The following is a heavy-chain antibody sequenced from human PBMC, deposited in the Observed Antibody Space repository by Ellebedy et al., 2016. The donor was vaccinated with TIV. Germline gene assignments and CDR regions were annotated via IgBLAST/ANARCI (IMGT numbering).Heavy chain of an antibody. V-gene: IGHV1-46*01. Sequence: ASVKVSCKASGYTFTSYNMHWVRQAPGQGLEWMGIINPSDGSTSYAQKFQGRVTMTRDTSTSTVYMELSSLRSEDTAVYYCARGDYYGSGSPIRYYYGMDVWGQGTTVTVSS. CDR3: ARGDYYGSGSPIRYYYGMDV. CDR1: GYTFTSYN. CDR2: INPSDGST. D-gene: IGHD3-10*01. J-gene: IGHJ6*02.